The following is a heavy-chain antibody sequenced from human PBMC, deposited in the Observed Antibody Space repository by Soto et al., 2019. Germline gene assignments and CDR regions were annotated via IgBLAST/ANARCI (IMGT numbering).Heavy chain of an antibody. CDR1: GFTFSSYA. CDR2: ISGSGGST. D-gene: IGHD2-8*01. J-gene: IGHJ4*02. CDR3: ARVMANLPWYFDY. V-gene: IGHV3-23*01. Sequence: GGSLRLSCAASGFTFSSYAMSWVRQAPGKGLEWVSAISGSGGSTYYADSVKGRFTISRDNAKNTVHLQMDSLRAEDTAVYYCARVMANLPWYFDYWGQGTLVTVSS.